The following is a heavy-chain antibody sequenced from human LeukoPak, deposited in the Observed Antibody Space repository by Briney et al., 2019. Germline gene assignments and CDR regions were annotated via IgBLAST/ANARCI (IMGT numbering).Heavy chain of an antibody. D-gene: IGHD6-6*01. CDR2: IGTAGEI. CDR1: GFTFSSYD. V-gene: IGHV3-13*01. CDR3: ARDGVYSSSSPDY. Sequence: GGPLRLSCAASGFTFSSYDIHWVRQATGKGLEWVSGIGTAGEIYYPGSVKGRFTISRENAKNSLYLQMNSLRAGDTAVYYCARDGVYSSSSPDYWGQGTLVTVSS. J-gene: IGHJ4*02.